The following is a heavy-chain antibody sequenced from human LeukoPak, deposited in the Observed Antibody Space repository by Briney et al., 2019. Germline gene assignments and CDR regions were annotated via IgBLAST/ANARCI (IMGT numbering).Heavy chain of an antibody. CDR2: IRTKANSYAT. D-gene: IGHD5-18*01. Sequence: GGSLRLSCAASGFTFSGAAMFWVRQASGKGLEWVGRIRTKANSYATTCAASVEGRFTISRDDSKNMAYLQMNSLKKEDTAVYYCTTTVMVNSFDYWGQGTLVTVSS. CDR1: GFTFSGAA. V-gene: IGHV3-73*01. J-gene: IGHJ4*02. CDR3: TTTVMVNSFDY.